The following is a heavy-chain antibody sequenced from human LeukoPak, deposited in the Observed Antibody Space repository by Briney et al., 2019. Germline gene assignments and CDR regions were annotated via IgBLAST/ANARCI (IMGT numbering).Heavy chain of an antibody. J-gene: IGHJ6*02. D-gene: IGHD4-17*01. Sequence: GGSLRLSCAASGFTLSGSAMHWVRQASGKGLEWVGRIRTKPNSYATAYAASVKGRFTISRDDSKNTAYLLMSGLKSEDTAVYYCARLKSHGDPGSFYYYAMDVWGQGTTVTVSS. CDR2: IRTKPNSYAT. CDR1: GFTLSGSA. V-gene: IGHV3-73*01. CDR3: ARLKSHGDPGSFYYYAMDV.